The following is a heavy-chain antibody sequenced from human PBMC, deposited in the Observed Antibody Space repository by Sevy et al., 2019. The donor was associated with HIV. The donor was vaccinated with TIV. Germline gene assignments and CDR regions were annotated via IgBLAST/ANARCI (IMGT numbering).Heavy chain of an antibody. V-gene: IGHV1-2*02. CDR2: INPNSGDT. J-gene: IGHJ4*02. Sequence: ASVKVSCKASGYTFTDYFMHWVRQAPGQGLEWMGWINPNSGDTKYAQKFRGRVTVTMDTSIRTAYMELSSLRFDDTAVYYCASPGGYRYGSLLDNWGQGTLVTVSS. CDR3: ASPGGYRYGSLLDN. D-gene: IGHD5-18*01. CDR1: GYTFTDYF.